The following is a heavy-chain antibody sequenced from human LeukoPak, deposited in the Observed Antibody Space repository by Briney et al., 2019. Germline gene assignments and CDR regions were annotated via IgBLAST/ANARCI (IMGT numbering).Heavy chain of an antibody. J-gene: IGHJ4*02. CDR3: ARGNLPLDY. CDR2: IYSGGST. Sequence: GGSLRLSCAASGFTFSNAWMSWVRQAPGKGLEWVSVIYSGGSTYYADSVKGRFTISRDNSKNTLYLQMNSLRAEDTAVYYCARGNLPLDYWGQGTLVTVSS. D-gene: IGHD1-14*01. V-gene: IGHV3-53*01. CDR1: GFTFSNAW.